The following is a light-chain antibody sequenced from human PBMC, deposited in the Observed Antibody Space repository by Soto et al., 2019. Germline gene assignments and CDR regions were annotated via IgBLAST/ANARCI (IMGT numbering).Light chain of an antibody. CDR3: QQYDSFSVT. Sequence: DVQMTQSPSSLSASVGDRVTIACRASRNINTFLNWYQQKPGKAPNLLIYAGSILQSGVPSRFSGSGSGTDFTLTISSLQPDDFATYYCQQYDSFSVTFGQGTKVEIK. V-gene: IGKV1-39*01. CDR2: AGS. CDR1: RNINTF. J-gene: IGKJ1*01.